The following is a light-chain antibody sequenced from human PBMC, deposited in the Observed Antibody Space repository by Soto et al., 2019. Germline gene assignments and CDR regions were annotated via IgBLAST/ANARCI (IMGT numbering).Light chain of an antibody. CDR2: AAS. J-gene: IGKJ1*01. Sequence: DIQMTQSPSSLSASVGHRVTITCRASQGMSTYLNWYQQKPGKAPKLLIYAASSLQSGVPSRFSGSGSETDFTLTISSLQPEDFAIYSCQQSYSTTWTFGQGTKVDIK. CDR3: QQSYSTTWT. CDR1: QGMSTY. V-gene: IGKV1-39*01.